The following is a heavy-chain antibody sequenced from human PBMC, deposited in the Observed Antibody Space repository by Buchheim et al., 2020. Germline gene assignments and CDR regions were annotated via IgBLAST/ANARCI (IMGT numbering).Heavy chain of an antibody. D-gene: IGHD1-26*01. CDR3: ASRSGEFDY. V-gene: IGHV3-7*01. Sequence: EVQLVESGGGLVQPGGSLRLSCAASGFTFSGYWMTWVRQAPGKGLEWVANIKQDGSEKYYADSVKGRFTISRDNDKNSLYLQMNRLRVEDTGVYYCASRSGEFDYWGQGTL. J-gene: IGHJ4*02. CDR1: GFTFSGYW. CDR2: IKQDGSEK.